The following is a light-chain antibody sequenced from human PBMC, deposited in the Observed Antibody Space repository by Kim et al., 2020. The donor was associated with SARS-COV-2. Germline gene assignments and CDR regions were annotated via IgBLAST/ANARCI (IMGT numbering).Light chain of an antibody. CDR3: QQYGSPIT. V-gene: IGKV3-20*01. Sequence: LPTAASATHAGRASQRVSSCSLAWYQQQPGQAPRLLNYGASSRATGIPDRFSGSGYGTDFTLTISRLEPEDFAVYYCQQYGSPITFGQGTRLEIK. CDR2: GAS. J-gene: IGKJ5*01. CDR1: QRVSSCS.